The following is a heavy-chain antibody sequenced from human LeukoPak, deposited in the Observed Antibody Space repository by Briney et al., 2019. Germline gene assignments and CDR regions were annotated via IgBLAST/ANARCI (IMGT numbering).Heavy chain of an antibody. CDR2: IYYSGST. V-gene: IGHV4-39*07. CDR1: GGSISSSSYY. Sequence: SETLSLTCTVSGGSISSSSYYWGWIRQPPGKGLEWIGSIYYSGSTYYNPSLKSRVTISVDTSKNQFSLKLSSVTAADTAVYYSARPMVRGAPDAFDIWGQGTMVTVSS. CDR3: ARPMVRGAPDAFDI. D-gene: IGHD3-10*01. J-gene: IGHJ3*02.